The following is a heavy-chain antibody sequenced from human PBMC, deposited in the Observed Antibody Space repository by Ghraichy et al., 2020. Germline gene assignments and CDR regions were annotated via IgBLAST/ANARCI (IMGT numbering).Heavy chain of an antibody. CDR1: GGSLISSAYY. Sequence: SETLSLTCSVSGGSLISSAYYWGWIRQPPGKGLEWIANIDYSRSAYYNPSLKSRVTISVDTSNNQFSLKVTSVSAADTAVYFCASRFAGHTRRPQPRWQIDYWGQGALVTVSS. V-gene: IGHV4-39*01. CDR3: ASRFAGHTRRPQPRWQIDY. J-gene: IGHJ4*02. CDR2: IDYSRSA. D-gene: IGHD3-3*01.